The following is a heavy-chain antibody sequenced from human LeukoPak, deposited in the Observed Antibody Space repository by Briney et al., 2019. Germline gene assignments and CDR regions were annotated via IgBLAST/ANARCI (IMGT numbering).Heavy chain of an antibody. V-gene: IGHV4-39*01. CDR1: GGSISSSSYY. Sequence: KASETQSLTCTVSGGSISSSSYYWGWIRRPPGKGLEWFGSIYYSGSTYYNPSLKSRVTISVDTSKNQFSLKLSSVTAADTAVYYCARHQREPDAFDIWGQGTMVTVSS. J-gene: IGHJ3*02. CDR2: IYYSGST. D-gene: IGHD1-26*01. CDR3: ARHQREPDAFDI.